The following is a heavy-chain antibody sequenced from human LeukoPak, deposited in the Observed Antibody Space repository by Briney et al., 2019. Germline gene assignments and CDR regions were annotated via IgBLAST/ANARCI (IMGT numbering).Heavy chain of an antibody. V-gene: IGHV1-69*13. J-gene: IGHJ4*02. CDR2: IIPIFGTA. D-gene: IGHD4-17*01. CDR1: GGTFSSYA. Sequence: ASVKVSCKASGGTFSSYAISWVRQAPGQGLEWMGGIIPIFGTANYAQKFQGRVTITADESTSTAYVELSSLRSEDTAVYYCARGPTGAGDYENYFDYWGQGTLVTVSS. CDR3: ARGPTGAGDYENYFDY.